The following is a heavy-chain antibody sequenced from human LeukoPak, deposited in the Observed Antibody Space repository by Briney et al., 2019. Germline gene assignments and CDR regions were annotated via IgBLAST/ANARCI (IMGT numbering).Heavy chain of an antibody. CDR2: VYDSGST. J-gene: IGHJ4*02. CDR3: ARHTVVHSYFDS. D-gene: IGHD6-6*01. CDR1: GFTFSNYAMS. V-gene: IGHV4-59*08. Sequence: GSLRLSCAASGFTFSNYAMSWVRLRQAPGKGLEWIGYVYDSGSTNYSPSLKSRVTISVDTSKNQLSLKLRSVTAADTAVYYCARHTVVHSYFDSWGRGTLVTVSS.